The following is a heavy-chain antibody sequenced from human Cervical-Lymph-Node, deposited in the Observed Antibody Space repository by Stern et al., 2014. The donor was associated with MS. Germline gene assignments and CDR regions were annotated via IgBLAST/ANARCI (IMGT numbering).Heavy chain of an antibody. Sequence: QLQLQESGPGLVKPSETLSLTCNVAGGSISSRNSYWAWIRQPPGKGLEWVGSLYHSGSTYDNPPLRNRIPVPVDTSKNQFSLTLNSVTAADTAVYYCARLLRYSLNFHDLWGQGTLVTVSS. CDR3: ARLLRYSLNFHDL. D-gene: IGHD3-9*01. J-gene: IGHJ5*02. V-gene: IGHV4-39*01. CDR1: GGSISSRNSY. CDR2: LYHSGST.